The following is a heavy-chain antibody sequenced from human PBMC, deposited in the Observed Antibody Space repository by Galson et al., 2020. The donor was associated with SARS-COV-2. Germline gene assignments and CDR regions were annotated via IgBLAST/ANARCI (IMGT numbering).Heavy chain of an antibody. D-gene: IGHD1-1*01. CDR1: GGSLSNLY. J-gene: IGHJ3*01. Sequence: ASETLSLTCTVSGGSLSNLYWSWVRQSPGKGLEWIGYIYFGEFTKYNPSLESRVTISVDTSKNQFSLSLRSLTAADTAIYYCASRTIQMGRRWDDGFDLWGQGTIVTVSS. CDR2: IYFGEFT. CDR3: ASRTIQMGRRWDDGFDL. V-gene: IGHV4-59*03.